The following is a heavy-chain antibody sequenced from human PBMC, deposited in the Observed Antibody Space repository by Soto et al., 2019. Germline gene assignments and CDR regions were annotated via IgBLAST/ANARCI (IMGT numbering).Heavy chain of an antibody. CDR2: INPNGGAT. J-gene: IGHJ6*03. CDR1: GDSFNDYY. Sequence: VQLAQSGAEVKKPGASVKVSCKTSGDSFNDYYIHWVRQAPGQGLEWMGWINPNGGATKYAQKLQGRVTVTRDTSIRTVYMELSSLRSADTAVYYCARESGGATATLDYYYFYMDVWGKGTTVTVSS. D-gene: IGHD5-12*01. CDR3: ARESGGATATLDYYYFYMDV. V-gene: IGHV1-2*02.